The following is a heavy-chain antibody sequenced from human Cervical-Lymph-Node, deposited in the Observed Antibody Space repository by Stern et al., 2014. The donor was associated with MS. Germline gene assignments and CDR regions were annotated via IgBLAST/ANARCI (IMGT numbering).Heavy chain of an antibody. Sequence: EVQLVESGGGLVQPGGSLRLSCVASGFTFSTTWMHWVRQGPGKGLVWVARIKGDGTLTHYADSVRGRFSISRDNTENTVHLHMNSLIVEETAVYYCVKEGFWSLDYWGQGTLVTVSS. CDR2: IKGDGTLT. CDR1: GFTFSTTW. V-gene: IGHV3-74*01. D-gene: IGHD3-3*01. J-gene: IGHJ4*02. CDR3: VKEGFWSLDY.